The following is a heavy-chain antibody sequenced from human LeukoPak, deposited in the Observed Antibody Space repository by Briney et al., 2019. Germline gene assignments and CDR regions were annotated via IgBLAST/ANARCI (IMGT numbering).Heavy chain of an antibody. Sequence: GRSLRLSCAASGFSFDDYGMFWVRQAPGKGLEWVSGITWNSGTIGYADSVKGRFTISRDNAKNSLYLQMNSLRPEDTALYYCAKDNGYQLPFPRYFDAWGRGTLVTVSS. CDR1: GFSFDDYG. V-gene: IGHV3-9*01. CDR2: ITWNSGTI. J-gene: IGHJ2*01. D-gene: IGHD2-2*01. CDR3: AKDNGYQLPFPRYFDA.